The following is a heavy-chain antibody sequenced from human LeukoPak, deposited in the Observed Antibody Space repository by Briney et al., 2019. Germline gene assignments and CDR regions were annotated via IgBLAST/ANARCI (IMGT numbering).Heavy chain of an antibody. D-gene: IGHD1-26*01. CDR2: ISWNSGSI. CDR3: ARVRVGATTFYYYGMDV. Sequence: GRSLRLSCAASGFTFDDYAMHWVRQAPGKGLEWVSGISWNSGSIGYADSVKGRFTISRDNAKNSLYLQMNSLRAEDTAVYYCARVRVGATTFYYYGMDVWGQGTTVTVSS. V-gene: IGHV3-9*01. J-gene: IGHJ6*02. CDR1: GFTFDDYA.